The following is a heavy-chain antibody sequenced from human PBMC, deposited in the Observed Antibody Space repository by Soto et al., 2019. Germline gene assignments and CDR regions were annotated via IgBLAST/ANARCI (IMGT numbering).Heavy chain of an antibody. CDR1: GGSISSYY. J-gene: IGHJ5*02. V-gene: IGHV4-34*01. Sequence: PSETLSLTCTVSGGSISSYYWSWIRQPPGKGLEWIGEINHSGSTNYNPSLKSRVTISVDTSKNQFSLKLSSVTAADTAVYYCARGTNIAGPPQNWFDPWGQGTLVTVSS. CDR3: ARGTNIAGPPQNWFDP. D-gene: IGHD6-13*01. CDR2: INHSGST.